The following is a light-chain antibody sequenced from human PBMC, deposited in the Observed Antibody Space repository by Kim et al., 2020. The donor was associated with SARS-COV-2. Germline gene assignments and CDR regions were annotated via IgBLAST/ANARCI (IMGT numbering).Light chain of an antibody. CDR2: DSS. J-gene: IGKJ2*01. V-gene: IGKV1-33*01. CDR1: QDIRIH. CDR3: QHYDHLPYT. Sequence: DVQLTQSPSSLSASVGDTVTITCQASQDIRIHLHWYQQRPGKAPKGLSFDSSSLQTGVPSRFTRSGSGTEFTLTISDLQPEDFATYFCQHYDHLPYTFGQGTKLEI.